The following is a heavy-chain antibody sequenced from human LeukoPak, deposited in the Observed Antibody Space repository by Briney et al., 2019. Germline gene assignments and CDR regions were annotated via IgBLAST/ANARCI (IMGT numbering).Heavy chain of an antibody. CDR3: AALDSSSWYFWFDP. Sequence: AETLSLTCTVSGGSISSYYWSWIRQPPGKGLEWIGYIYYSGSTNYNPSLKSRVTISVDTSKNQFSLKLSSVTAADTAVYYCAALDSSSWYFWFDPWGQGTLVTV. J-gene: IGHJ5*02. D-gene: IGHD6-13*01. V-gene: IGHV4-59*01. CDR2: IYYSGST. CDR1: GGSISSYY.